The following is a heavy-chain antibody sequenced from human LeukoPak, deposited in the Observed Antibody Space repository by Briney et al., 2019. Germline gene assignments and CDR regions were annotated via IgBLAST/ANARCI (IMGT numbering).Heavy chain of an antibody. J-gene: IGHJ4*02. Sequence: PGGSLRLSCAASGFTFSSCSMNWVRQAPGKGLEWVASISSSSSYIYYADSVKGRFTISRDNAKNSLYLQMNSLRAEDTAVYYCARDFRITMVRGVIIPEYYFDYWGQGTLVTVSS. D-gene: IGHD3-10*01. CDR3: ARDFRITMVRGVIIPEYYFDY. V-gene: IGHV3-21*01. CDR1: GFTFSSCS. CDR2: ISSSSSYI.